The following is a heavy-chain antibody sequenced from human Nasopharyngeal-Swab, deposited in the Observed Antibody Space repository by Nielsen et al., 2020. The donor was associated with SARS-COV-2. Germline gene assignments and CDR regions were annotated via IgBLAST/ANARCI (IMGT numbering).Heavy chain of an antibody. CDR1: GGSISSSSYY. V-gene: IGHV4-39*07. J-gene: IGHJ3*02. CDR3: ARVGASTIFGVAIINAFDI. D-gene: IGHD3-3*01. Sequence: SETLSLTCTVSGGSISSSSYYWGWIRQPPGKGLEWIGSIYYSGSTYYNPSLKSRVTISVDTSKNQFSLKLSSVTAADTAVYYCARVGASTIFGVAIINAFDIWGQGTMVTVSS. CDR2: IYYSGST.